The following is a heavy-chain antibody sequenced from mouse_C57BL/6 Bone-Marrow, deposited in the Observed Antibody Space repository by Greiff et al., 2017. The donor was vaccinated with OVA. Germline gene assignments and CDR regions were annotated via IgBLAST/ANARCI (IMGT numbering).Heavy chain of an antibody. D-gene: IGHD3-2*02. CDR2: INPSNGGT. J-gene: IGHJ3*01. V-gene: IGHV1-53*01. CDR1: GYTFTSYW. CDR3: ARRRRSRQLRLQAY. Sequence: QVQLKESGTELVKPGASVKLSCKASGYTFTSYWMHWVKQRPGQGLEWIGNINPSNGGTNYNEKFKSKATLTVDKSSSTAYMQLSSLTSEDSAVYYCARRRRSRQLRLQAYWGQGTLVTVSA.